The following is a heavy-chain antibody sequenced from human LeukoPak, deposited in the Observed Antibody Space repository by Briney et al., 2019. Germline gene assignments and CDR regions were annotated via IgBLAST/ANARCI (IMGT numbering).Heavy chain of an antibody. CDR2: IIPIFGTA. Sequence: SVKVSCKASGGTFSSYAISWVRQAPGQGLEWMGGIIPIFGTASYAQKFQGRVTITADESTSTAYMELSSLRSEDTAVYYCARGLGYCSGGSCYSGWFDPWGQGTLVTVSS. V-gene: IGHV1-69*13. CDR1: GGTFSSYA. CDR3: ARGLGYCSGGSCYSGWFDP. J-gene: IGHJ5*02. D-gene: IGHD2-15*01.